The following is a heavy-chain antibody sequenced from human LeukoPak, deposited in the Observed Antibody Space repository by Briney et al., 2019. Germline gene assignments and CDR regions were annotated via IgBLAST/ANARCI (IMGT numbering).Heavy chain of an antibody. CDR3: AGIPRAWYFNY. CDR2: ISGSSNYI. CDR1: GFSFSDYN. D-gene: IGHD2-15*01. Sequence: GGSLRLSCAASGFSFSDYNMNWVRQAPGKGLEWVSSISGSSNYIYYADSVKGRFTVSRDNARNSLYLQMSSLRAEDTALYYCAGIPRAWYFNYWGQGTPVTASS. V-gene: IGHV3-21*01. J-gene: IGHJ4*02.